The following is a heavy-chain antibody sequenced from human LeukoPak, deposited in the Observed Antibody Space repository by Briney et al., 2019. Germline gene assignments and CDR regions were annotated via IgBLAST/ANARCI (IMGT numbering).Heavy chain of an antibody. D-gene: IGHD3-10*01. CDR3: AREPAYGSGSTHY. Sequence: VASVKVSCKASGYTFTSYYMHWVRQAPGQGLEWMGIINPSGGSTSYAQKFQGRVTMTRDMSTSTAYMELSRLRSDDTAVYYCAREPAYGSGSTHYWGQGTLVTVSS. CDR1: GYTFTSYY. J-gene: IGHJ4*02. CDR2: INPSGGST. V-gene: IGHV1-46*01.